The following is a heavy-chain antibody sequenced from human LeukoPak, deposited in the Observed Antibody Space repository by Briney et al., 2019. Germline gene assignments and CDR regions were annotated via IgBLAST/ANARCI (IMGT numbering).Heavy chain of an antibody. CDR3: ARLPSGNWFDP. D-gene: IGHD1-26*01. Sequence: SETLSLTCTVSGGSISSSSYYWGWIRQPPGKGLEWIGSIYYSGSTYYNPSLKSRVTISVDTSKNQFSLKLSSVTAADTAVYYCARLPSGNWFDPWGQGTLVTVSS. V-gene: IGHV4-39*07. J-gene: IGHJ5*02. CDR2: IYYSGST. CDR1: GGSISSSSYY.